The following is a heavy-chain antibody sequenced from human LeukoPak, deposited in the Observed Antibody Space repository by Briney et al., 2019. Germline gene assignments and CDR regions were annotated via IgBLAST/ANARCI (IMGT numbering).Heavy chain of an antibody. D-gene: IGHD1-14*01. V-gene: IGHV3-48*03. CDR1: GFTFSSYE. CDR3: AREWVRLGTAFDI. Sequence: PGGSLRLSCAASGFTFSSYEMNWVRQAPGKGLEWVSYISSSGSTIYYADSVKSRFTICRDNAKNTLYLQMNSLRAEDMAVYYCAREWVRLGTAFDIWGQGTRVTVSS. CDR2: ISSSGSTI. J-gene: IGHJ3*02.